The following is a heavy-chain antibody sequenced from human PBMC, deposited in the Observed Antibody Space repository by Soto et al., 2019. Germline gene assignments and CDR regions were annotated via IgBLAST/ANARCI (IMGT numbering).Heavy chain of an antibody. CDR1: GFTFSSFA. V-gene: IGHV3-23*01. Sequence: GGSLRLSCAASGFTFSSFAMSWVRQAPGKGLEWVSTISGSGGSTYYTDSVKGRFTISRDNPKNTLHLQMNSLRAEDTAVYYCATRAGPFDSWGRGTLVTVSS. CDR3: ATRAGPFDS. J-gene: IGHJ4*02. CDR2: ISGSGGST. D-gene: IGHD1-1*01.